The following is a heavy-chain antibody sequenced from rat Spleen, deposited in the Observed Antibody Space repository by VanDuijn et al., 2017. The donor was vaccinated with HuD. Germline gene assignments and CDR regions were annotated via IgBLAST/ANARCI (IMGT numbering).Heavy chain of an antibody. CDR2: ISPSGGST. V-gene: IGHV5-19*01. CDR1: GFTFSRYW. J-gene: IGHJ1*01. CDR3: TRASIRVYPYWYFDF. D-gene: IGHD1-4*01. Sequence: EVQLVETGGGLVQPGRSLKLSCEASGFTFSRYWMYWVRQAPTKGLEWVASISPSGGSTYYRDSVKGRFTVYRDNAKSTLYLQMNSLRSEDTATYSCTRASIRVYPYWYFDFWGPGTMVTVSS.